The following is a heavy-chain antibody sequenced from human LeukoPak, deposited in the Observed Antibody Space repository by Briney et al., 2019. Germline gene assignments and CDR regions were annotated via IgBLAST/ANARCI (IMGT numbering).Heavy chain of an antibody. CDR3: AELGITMIGGV. J-gene: IGHJ6*04. CDR2: TNWNGGST. Sequence: GGSLRLSCAASGFTFDDYGMSWVRQAPGKGLEWVSGTNWNGGSTGYVDSVKGRFTISRDNAKNSLYLQMNSLRAEDTAVYYCAELGITMIGGVWGKGTTVTISS. CDR1: GFTFDDYG. D-gene: IGHD3-10*02. V-gene: IGHV3-20*04.